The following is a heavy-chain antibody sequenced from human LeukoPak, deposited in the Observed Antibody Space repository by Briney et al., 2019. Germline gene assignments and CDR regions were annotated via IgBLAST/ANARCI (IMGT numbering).Heavy chain of an antibody. CDR2: IYSGGST. V-gene: IGHV3-53*01. D-gene: IGHD3-16*01. CDR1: GFNVSSNY. J-gene: IGHJ3*02. CDR3: ATWGRALGGAFDI. Sequence: PGGSLRLSCAASGFNVSSNYMSWVRQAPGKGLEWVSVIYSGGSTFYADSVKGRFTISRDNSKNTLYLQMNSLRAEDTAVYYCATWGRALGGAFDIWGQGTMVTVSS.